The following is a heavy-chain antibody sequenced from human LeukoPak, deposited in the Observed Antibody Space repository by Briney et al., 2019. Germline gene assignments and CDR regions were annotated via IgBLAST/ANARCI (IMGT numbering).Heavy chain of an antibody. CDR2: IYNRGST. CDR3: ARDRGYSSGWYDNLLPVPYYYGMDV. J-gene: IGHJ6*02. D-gene: IGHD6-19*01. V-gene: IGHV4-59*12. CDR1: GGPISGFY. Sequence: SETLSLTCTVSGGPISGFYWSWMRQSPGKGLEWVAYIYNRGSTNSNPSLQSRVTISVDTSKNQFSLNLSSVTAADTAIYYCARDRGYSSGWYDNLLPVPYYYGMDVWGQGTTVTVSS.